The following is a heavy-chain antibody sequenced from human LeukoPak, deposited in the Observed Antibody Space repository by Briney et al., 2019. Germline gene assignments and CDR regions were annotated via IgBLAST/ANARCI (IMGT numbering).Heavy chain of an antibody. CDR3: ARGRPYYDSSGYYPWY. J-gene: IGHJ4*02. D-gene: IGHD3-22*01. CDR2: ISSSSSYI. Sequence: GGSLRLSCAASGFTFSSFSMNWVRQAPGKGLEWVSSISSSSSYIYYADSIKGRFTISRDNAKNSLYLQMNSLRAEDTAVYYCARGRPYYDSSGYYPWYWGQGTLVTVSS. V-gene: IGHV3-21*01. CDR1: GFTFSSFS.